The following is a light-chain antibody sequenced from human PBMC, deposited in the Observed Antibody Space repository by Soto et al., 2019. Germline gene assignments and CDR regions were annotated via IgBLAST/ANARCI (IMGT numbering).Light chain of an antibody. CDR1: QSVSSN. Sequence: EIVMTQSPATLSVSPGERATFSCRASQSVSSNLAWYQQKPGQAPRLLIYGASNRATGIPDRFSGSGSGTDFTLTISRLEPEDFAVYYCQQRSNWPPWTFGQGTKVDIK. CDR2: GAS. V-gene: IGKV3-11*01. CDR3: QQRSNWPPWT. J-gene: IGKJ1*01.